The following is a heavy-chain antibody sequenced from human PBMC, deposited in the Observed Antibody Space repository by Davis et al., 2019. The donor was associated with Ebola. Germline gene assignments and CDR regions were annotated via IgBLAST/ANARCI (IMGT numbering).Heavy chain of an antibody. J-gene: IGHJ4*02. D-gene: IGHD2/OR15-2a*01. Sequence: SETLSLTCTVSGGSISSYYWSWIRQPPGKGLEWIGYIYYTGNTYYNPSLQSRVTMSVDTSKNQFSLKLSSVTAADTAVYYCAREGDFYMSVEYWGQGILVTVSP. CDR3: AREGDFYMSVEY. CDR1: GGSISSYY. CDR2: IYYTGNT. V-gene: IGHV4-59*12.